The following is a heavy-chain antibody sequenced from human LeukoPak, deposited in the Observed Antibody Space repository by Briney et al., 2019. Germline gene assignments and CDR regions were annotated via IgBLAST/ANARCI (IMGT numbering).Heavy chain of an antibody. J-gene: IGHJ4*02. Sequence: PGGSLRLSCAASGFTFSSYAMHWVRQAPGKGLEYVSAISSNGGSTYYANSVKGRFTISRDNAKNSLYLQMNSLRAEDTAVYYCARASRGYGGNSGGFWFDYWGQGTLVTVSS. CDR1: GFTFSSYA. V-gene: IGHV3-64*01. CDR3: ARASRGYGGNSGGFWFDY. D-gene: IGHD4-23*01. CDR2: ISSNGGST.